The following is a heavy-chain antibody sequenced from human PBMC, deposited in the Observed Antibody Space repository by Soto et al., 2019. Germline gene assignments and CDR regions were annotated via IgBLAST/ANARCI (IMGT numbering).Heavy chain of an antibody. J-gene: IGHJ6*02. V-gene: IGHV4-34*01. CDR1: GGSFSGYY. Sequence: LSLTCAVYGGSFSGYYWSWIRQPPGKGLEWIGEISHSGSTNYNPSLKSRVTISVDTSKNQFSLKLSSVTAADTAVYYCARDDVVVPAANAHYYYYYGMDVWGQRTTVTVSS. CDR3: ARDDVVVPAANAHYYYYYGMDV. D-gene: IGHD2-2*01. CDR2: ISHSGST.